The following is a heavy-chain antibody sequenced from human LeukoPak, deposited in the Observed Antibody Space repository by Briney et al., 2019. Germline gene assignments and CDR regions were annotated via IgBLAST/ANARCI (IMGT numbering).Heavy chain of an antibody. J-gene: IGHJ4*02. D-gene: IGHD3-10*01. CDR2: ISWNGAST. CDR3: ARAARGGRYLDY. CDR1: GFTFDDYA. Sequence: GGSLRLSCAASGFTFDDYAMHWVRQAPGKGLEWVSVISWNGASTHYADSVEGRFLISRDSNQESLSLQMNSLRDEDTALYYCARAARGGRYLDYWGQGTLVTVSS. V-gene: IGHV3-43D*04.